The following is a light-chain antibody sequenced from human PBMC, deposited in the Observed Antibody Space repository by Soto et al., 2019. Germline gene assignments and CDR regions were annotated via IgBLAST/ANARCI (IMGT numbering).Light chain of an antibody. CDR1: QTITLNY. J-gene: IGKJ3*01. V-gene: IGKV3-20*01. CDR2: GVS. CDR3: QQYGSSPFT. Sequence: EIVLTQSPGTLSLSPGERATLSCRASQTITLNYLAWYQQKPGQAPRLLIYGVSTRATGIPDKFSGSGSGTDFTLTNSRLEPEDFAVYYCQQYGSSPFTFGPGSKADTK.